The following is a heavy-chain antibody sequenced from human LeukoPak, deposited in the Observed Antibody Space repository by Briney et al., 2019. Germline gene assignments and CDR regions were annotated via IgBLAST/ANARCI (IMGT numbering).Heavy chain of an antibody. Sequence: SETLFFSCTVSGGSISSYYWSWIRQPPGKGLEWIGYISYSGSTNYNPSLKSRVTISVDTSKNQFSLKLSSVTAADTAVYYCARGCDSSWLLLDYWARGALVTVSS. D-gene: IGHD6-13*01. V-gene: IGHV4-59*01. CDR1: GGSISSYY. J-gene: IGHJ4*02. CDR2: ISYSGST. CDR3: ARGCDSSWLLLDY.